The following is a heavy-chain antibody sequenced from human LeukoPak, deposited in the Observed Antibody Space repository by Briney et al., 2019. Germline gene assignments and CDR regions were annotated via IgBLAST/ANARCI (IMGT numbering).Heavy chain of an antibody. CDR2: ISSSGDTI. D-gene: IGHD5-24*01. V-gene: IGHV3-48*01. CDR3: ARVFRDGYNQEAFDI. Sequence: GGSLRLSCATSGFTFSTYRMNWVRQAPGKGLEWISYISSSGDTIYYADSVKGRFTISRDNAKNSLYLQMNSLRAEDTAVYYCARVFRDGYNQEAFDIWGQGTMVTVSS. J-gene: IGHJ3*02. CDR1: GFTFSTYR.